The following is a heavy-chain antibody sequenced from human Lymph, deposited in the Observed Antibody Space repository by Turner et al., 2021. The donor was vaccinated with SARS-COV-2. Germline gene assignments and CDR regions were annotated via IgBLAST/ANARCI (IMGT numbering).Heavy chain of an antibody. CDR3: ARDDREFWSGYYTHYYYYAMDI. Sequence: QVQLLGSGGGVVQPGRSLRLSCAASGFNFSRYAMHCVRQAPGKGLEWVAVISYDGSSKTYADSVKGRFSISRDNSKNAMYLQMNSLSAEDTAVYYCARDDREFWSGYYTHYYYYAMDIWGQGTTVTVSS. D-gene: IGHD3-3*01. CDR2: ISYDGSSK. J-gene: IGHJ6*02. V-gene: IGHV3-30*04. CDR1: GFNFSRYA.